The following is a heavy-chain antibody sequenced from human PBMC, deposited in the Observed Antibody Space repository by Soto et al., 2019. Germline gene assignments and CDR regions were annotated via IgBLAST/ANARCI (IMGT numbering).Heavy chain of an antibody. D-gene: IGHD6-13*01. CDR2: ISWNSGSI. Sequence: EVQLVESGGGLVQPGRSLRLSCAASGFTFDDYAMHWVRQAPGKGLEWVSGISWNSGSIGYADSVKGRFTISRDNAKNPLYLQMNSLRAEDTALYYCAKGAAAGTNLDYYYGMDVWGQGTTVTVSS. CDR1: GFTFDDYA. V-gene: IGHV3-9*01. J-gene: IGHJ6*02. CDR3: AKGAAAGTNLDYYYGMDV.